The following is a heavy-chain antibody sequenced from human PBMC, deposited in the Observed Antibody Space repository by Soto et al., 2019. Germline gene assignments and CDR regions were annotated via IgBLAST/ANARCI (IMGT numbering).Heavy chain of an antibody. CDR3: AKVAGGG. J-gene: IGHJ6*02. CDR2: ISGSGTNT. CDR1: GFTFSSYA. V-gene: IGHV3-23*01. Sequence: EVQLLESGGDLVQPGGSLRLSCAASGFTFSSYAMSWVRQAAGKGLEWVSAISGSGTNTYYADSVKGRFTISRDNSKNTVSLQMNCLRAEDTAVYYCAKVAGGGWGQGTTVTVSS. D-gene: IGHD3-10*01.